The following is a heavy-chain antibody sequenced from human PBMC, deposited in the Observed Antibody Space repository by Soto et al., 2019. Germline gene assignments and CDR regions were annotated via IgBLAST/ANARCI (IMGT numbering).Heavy chain of an antibody. Sequence: QVQLLESGGGVVQPGRSLRLSCAASGFTCSSYAMHWVLQAPGKGLEWVAVIWYDGSNKYYADSVKGRFTVPRDNSKKTGYLQMNSSRGEDTGVYYCAREVSGSFFTDSLRKGTLVTVSA. CDR2: IWYDGSNK. CDR3: AREVSGSFFTDS. V-gene: IGHV3-33*01. J-gene: IGHJ5*01. CDR1: GFTCSSYA. D-gene: IGHD3-10*01.